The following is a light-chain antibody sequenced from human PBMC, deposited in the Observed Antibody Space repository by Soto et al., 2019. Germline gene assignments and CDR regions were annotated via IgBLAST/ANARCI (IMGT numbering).Light chain of an antibody. V-gene: IGKV3-20*01. J-gene: IGKJ5*01. CDR1: QSVSSSY. CDR3: QQYGSSPPIT. CDR2: GVS. Sequence: EIVLTQSPGTLSLSPGERATLSCRASQSVSSSYLAWYQQKPGQAPRLLIYGVSSRATGIPDRFSGSGSGTDFTLTISRLEPEDVAVYYCQQYGSSPPITFGRGTRLEIK.